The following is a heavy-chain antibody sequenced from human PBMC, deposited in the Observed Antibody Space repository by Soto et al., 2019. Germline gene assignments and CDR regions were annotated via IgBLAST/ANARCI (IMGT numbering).Heavy chain of an antibody. D-gene: IGHD2-15*01. CDR3: ARDSQDIVVVVAANY. Sequence: ASVKVSCKASGYTFTSYGISWVRQAPGQGLEWMGWISAYNGNTNYAQKLQGRVTMTTDTSTSTAYMELRSLRSGDTAVYYCARDSQDIVVVVAANYWGQGTLVTVSS. CDR1: GYTFTSYG. V-gene: IGHV1-18*01. J-gene: IGHJ4*02. CDR2: ISAYNGNT.